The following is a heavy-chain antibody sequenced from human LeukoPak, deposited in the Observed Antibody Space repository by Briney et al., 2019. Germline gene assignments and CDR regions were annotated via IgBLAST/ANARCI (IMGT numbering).Heavy chain of an antibody. D-gene: IGHD2-15*01. CDR3: AREDGYCSGGNCYSYFDS. V-gene: IGHV4-34*01. J-gene: IGHJ4*02. CDR1: GGSFSGYY. CDR2: INHSGST. Sequence: SETLSLTCAVYGGSFSGYYWSWIRQPPGKGLEWIGEINHSGSTNYNPSLKSRVTISVDTSKNQFSLKLSSVTAADTAVYYCAREDGYCSGGNCYSYFDSWGQGTLVTVSS.